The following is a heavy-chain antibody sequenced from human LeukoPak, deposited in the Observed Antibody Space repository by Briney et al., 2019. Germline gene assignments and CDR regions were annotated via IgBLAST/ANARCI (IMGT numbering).Heavy chain of an antibody. CDR1: GFTFSSSE. CDR2: ITSSSRTI. Sequence: GGSLRLSCVASGFTFSSSEMNWVRQAPGKGLGWISYITSSSRTIWYADSVKGRFTISRDNAKSSLYLQMNGLRDDDTAVYYCARIPHPSPVGYWGQGTLVTVSS. D-gene: IGHD4-23*01. V-gene: IGHV3-48*03. J-gene: IGHJ4*02. CDR3: ARIPHPSPVGY.